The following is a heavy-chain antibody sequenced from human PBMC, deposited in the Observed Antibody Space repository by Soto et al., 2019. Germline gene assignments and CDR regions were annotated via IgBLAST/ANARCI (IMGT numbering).Heavy chain of an antibody. J-gene: IGHJ4*02. D-gene: IGHD1-20*01. V-gene: IGHV4-31*03. CDR3: ARARITGAYFDY. CDR1: GGSISSGGYY. Sequence: SETLSLTCTVSGGSISSGGYYWSWIRQHPGKGLEWIGYIYYSGSTYYNPSLKSRVTISVDTSKNQFSLKLSSVTAADTAVYYCARARITGAYFDYWGQGTLVTVSS. CDR2: IYYSGST.